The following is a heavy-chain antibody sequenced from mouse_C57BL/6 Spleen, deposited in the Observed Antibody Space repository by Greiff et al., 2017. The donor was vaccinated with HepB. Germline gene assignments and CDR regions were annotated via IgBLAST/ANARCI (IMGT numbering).Heavy chain of an antibody. CDR3: ARRITTVVGAMDY. V-gene: IGHV1-72*01. Sequence: VQLQQPGAELVKPGASVKLSCKASGYTFTSYWMHWVKQRPGRGLEWIGRIDPNSGGTKSNEKFKSKATLTVDKPSSTAYMQLSSLTSEDSAVYYGARRITTVVGAMDYWGQGTSVTVSS. D-gene: IGHD1-1*01. CDR2: IDPNSGGT. CDR1: GYTFTSYW. J-gene: IGHJ4*01.